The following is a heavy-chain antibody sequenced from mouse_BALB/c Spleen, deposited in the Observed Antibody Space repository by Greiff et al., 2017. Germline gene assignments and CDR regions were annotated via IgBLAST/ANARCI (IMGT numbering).Heavy chain of an antibody. CDR1: GFSLTSYG. Sequence: VKLVESGPGLVQPSQSLSITCTVSGFSLTSYGVHWVRQSPGKGLEWLGVIWSGGSTDYNAAFISRLSISKDNSKSQVFFKMNSLQADDTAIYYCARGGYYGSSPYYYAMDYWGQGTSVTVSS. CDR2: IWSGGST. CDR3: ARGGYYGSSPYYYAMDY. J-gene: IGHJ4*01. D-gene: IGHD1-1*01. V-gene: IGHV2-4-1*01.